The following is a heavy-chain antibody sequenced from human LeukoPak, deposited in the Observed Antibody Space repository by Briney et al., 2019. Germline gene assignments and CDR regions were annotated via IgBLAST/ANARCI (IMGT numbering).Heavy chain of an antibody. D-gene: IGHD6-13*01. CDR2: ISWDGGST. J-gene: IGHJ6*04. Sequence: GGSLRLSCAASGFTFDDYAMHWVRQAPGKGLEWVSLISWDGGSTYYADPVKGRFTISRDNSKNSLYLQMNSLRAEDTALYYCAKEVRGIAAAGTGRVYYYGMDVWGKGTTVTVSS. V-gene: IGHV3-43D*04. CDR1: GFTFDDYA. CDR3: AKEVRGIAAAGTGRVYYYGMDV.